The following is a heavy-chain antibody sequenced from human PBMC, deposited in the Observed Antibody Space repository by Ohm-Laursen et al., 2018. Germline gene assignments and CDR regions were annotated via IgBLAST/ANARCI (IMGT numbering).Heavy chain of an antibody. CDR2: IYYSGST. D-gene: IGHD5-18*01. V-gene: IGHV4-59*01. CDR1: GGSISSYY. J-gene: IGHJ4*02. Sequence: PGTLSLTCTVSGGSISSYYWSWIRQPPGKGLEWIGYIYYSGSTNYNPSLKSRVTISVDTSKNQFSLKLSSVTAADTAVYYCARADTAMVLYWGQGTLVTVSS. CDR3: ARADTAMVLY.